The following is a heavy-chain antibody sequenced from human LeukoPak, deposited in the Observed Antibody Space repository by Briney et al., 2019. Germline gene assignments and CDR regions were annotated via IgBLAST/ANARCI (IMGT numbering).Heavy chain of an antibody. CDR2: ISSSSSYI. J-gene: IGHJ3*02. Sequence: PGGSLRLSCAASGFTFSSYSMNWVRQAPGKGLEWVSSISSSSSYIYYADSVKGRFTISRDNAKNSLYLQMNSLRAEDTAVYYCARLLRLGNKIAFDIWGQGTMVTVSS. V-gene: IGHV3-21*01. CDR3: ARLLRLGNKIAFDI. CDR1: GFTFSSYS. D-gene: IGHD3-16*01.